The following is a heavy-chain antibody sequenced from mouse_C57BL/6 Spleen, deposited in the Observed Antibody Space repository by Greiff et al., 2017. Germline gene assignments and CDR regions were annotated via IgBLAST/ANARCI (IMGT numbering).Heavy chain of an antibody. Sequence: EVHLVESGGGLVKPGGSLKLSCAASGFTFSSYTMSWVRQTPEKRLEWVATISGGGGNTYYPDRVKGRFPISRDNAKNTLYLQMRGLRSEDTALYYCVRHNYYGSIDAYFDDWGQGTTLTVSS. J-gene: IGHJ2*01. CDR1: GFTFSSYT. CDR2: ISGGGGNT. D-gene: IGHD1-1*01. CDR3: VRHNYYGSIDAYFDD. V-gene: IGHV5-9*01.